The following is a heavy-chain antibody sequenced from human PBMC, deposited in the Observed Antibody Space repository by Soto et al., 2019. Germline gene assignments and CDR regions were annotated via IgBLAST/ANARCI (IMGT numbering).Heavy chain of an antibody. CDR3: ARLASGWQYYYFDF. J-gene: IGHJ2*01. V-gene: IGHV4-34*01. D-gene: IGHD6-19*01. CDR1: GGSFSPYF. Sequence: QVQLQQWGAGLLKPSETLSLTCAVYGGSFSPYFWSWIRQPPGKGLEWIGEINHSGRTNYNPSLTRRATLSVDTSKNQVTLKLTSVIAADTAVYYCARLASGWQYYYFDFWGRGTPVTVSS. CDR2: INHSGRT.